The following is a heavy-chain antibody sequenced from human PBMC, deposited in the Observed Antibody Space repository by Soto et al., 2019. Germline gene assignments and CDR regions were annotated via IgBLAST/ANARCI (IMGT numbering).Heavy chain of an antibody. CDR1: GFTFSSYA. CDR2: ISGSGGST. J-gene: IGHJ4*02. V-gene: IGHV3-23*01. CDR3: AKYSSSWYRSKLERRAGYD. D-gene: IGHD6-13*01. Sequence: GGSLRLSCAASGFTFSSYAMSWVRQAPGKGLEWVSAISGSGGSTYYADSVKGRFTISRDNSKNTLYLQMNSLRAEDTAVYYCAKYSSSWYRSKLERRAGYDWGQGTLVTVSS.